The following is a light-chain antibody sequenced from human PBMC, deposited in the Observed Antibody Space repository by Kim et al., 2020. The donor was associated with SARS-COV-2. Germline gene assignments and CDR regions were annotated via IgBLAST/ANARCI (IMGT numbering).Light chain of an antibody. Sequence: GQSVTISCTGTNSDVGRYNRVSWYQQPPGTAPKLIIYDVYNRPSGVPDRFSGSKSGNTASLTISGLQAEDEADYYCSSYTTSSTLVFGGGTKVTVL. J-gene: IGLJ3*02. V-gene: IGLV2-18*02. CDR3: SSYTTSSTLV. CDR2: DVY. CDR1: NSDVGRYNR.